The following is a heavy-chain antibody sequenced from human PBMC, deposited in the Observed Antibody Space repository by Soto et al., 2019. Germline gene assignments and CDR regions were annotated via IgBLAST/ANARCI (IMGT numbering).Heavy chain of an antibody. CDR1: GFTVSTSY. D-gene: IGHD3-3*01. V-gene: IGHV3-53*01. CDR3: GRVPKGISGRDV. CDR2: MYSGGST. Sequence: PGESLKISCAASGFTVSTSYMSWVCQAPGKGLEWVSVMYSGGSTYYADSVKGRFTISRDNSKNTLYLQMNTLRAEDTAVYYCGRVPKGISGRDVWAQGPRATFS. J-gene: IGHJ6*02.